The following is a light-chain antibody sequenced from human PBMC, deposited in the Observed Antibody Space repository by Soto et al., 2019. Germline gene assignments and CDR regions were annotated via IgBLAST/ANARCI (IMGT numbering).Light chain of an antibody. J-gene: IGLJ2*01. CDR2: RDN. Sequence: SSELTQALSVSVALGQTARITCGGNNIGSKHVHWYQQKPGQAPVLLIYRDNNRPSGIPERFSGSNSGNTATLTISRAQAGDEADYYCHVWDNNTAIFGGGTKLTVL. CDR1: NIGSKH. CDR3: HVWDNNTAI. V-gene: IGLV3-9*01.